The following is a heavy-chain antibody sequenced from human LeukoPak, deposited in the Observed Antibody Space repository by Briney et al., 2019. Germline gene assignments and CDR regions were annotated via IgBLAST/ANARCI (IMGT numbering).Heavy chain of an antibody. Sequence: ASVKVSCKASGDTFSSSGITWVRQAPGQGLEWMGWVSAHNGNTNYAQKLQGRVTMTTDTSTSTAYMELRSLRSDDTAVYYCANGLPPVDYYGSGTLQPLDYWGQGTLVTVSS. CDR2: VSAHNGNT. D-gene: IGHD3-10*01. J-gene: IGHJ4*02. CDR1: GDTFSSSG. V-gene: IGHV1-18*01. CDR3: ANGLPPVDYYGSGTLQPLDY.